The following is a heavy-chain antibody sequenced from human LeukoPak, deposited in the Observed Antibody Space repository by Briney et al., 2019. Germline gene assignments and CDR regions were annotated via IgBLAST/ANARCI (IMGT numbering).Heavy chain of an antibody. CDR3: ARHARTENWFDP. Sequence: SETLSLTCAVSGYSISSGYYWGWIRPPPGKGLEWFGSLYHSGRPYYTPSLHSPLTISVDTSKNHFSLKLSSVTAADTAVYYCARHARTENWFDPWGQGTLVTVSS. J-gene: IGHJ5*02. D-gene: IGHD1-14*01. CDR1: GYSISSGYY. CDR2: LYHSGRP. V-gene: IGHV4-38-2*01.